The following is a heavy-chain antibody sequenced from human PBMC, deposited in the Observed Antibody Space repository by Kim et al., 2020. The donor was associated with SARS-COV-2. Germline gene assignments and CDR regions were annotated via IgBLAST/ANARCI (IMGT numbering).Heavy chain of an antibody. Sequence: ASVKVSCKASGYTFTSYYMHWVRQAPGQGLEWMGIINPSGGSTSYAQKFQGRVTMTRDTSTSTVYMELSSLRSEDTAVYYCAREGCSGGSCYSGLSVDAFDIWGQGTMVTVSS. D-gene: IGHD2-15*01. CDR3: AREGCSGGSCYSGLSVDAFDI. V-gene: IGHV1-46*01. CDR2: INPSGGST. CDR1: GYTFTSYY. J-gene: IGHJ3*02.